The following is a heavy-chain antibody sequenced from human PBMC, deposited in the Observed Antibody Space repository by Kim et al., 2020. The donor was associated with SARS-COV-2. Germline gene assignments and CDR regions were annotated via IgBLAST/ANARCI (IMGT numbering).Heavy chain of an antibody. CDR3: AKGWPRGSYSERNYFEY. V-gene: IGHV3-23*01. Sequence: GGSLRLSCAASGFTFRNYAMSWVRQAPGKGLEWVSSISSSGVSTYYADSVKGRFTLSRDNSKNTLYLQMNSLGAEDTAVYYCAKGWPRGSYSERNYFEYWGQGTLVTVSS. J-gene: IGHJ4*02. CDR1: GFTFRNYA. CDR2: ISSSGVST. D-gene: IGHD1-26*01.